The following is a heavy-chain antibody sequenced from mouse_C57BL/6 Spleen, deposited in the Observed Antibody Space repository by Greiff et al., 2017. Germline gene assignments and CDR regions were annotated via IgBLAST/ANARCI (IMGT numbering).Heavy chain of an antibody. CDR2: IYPGSGST. V-gene: IGHV1-55*01. D-gene: IGHD2-5*01. Sequence: QVQLQQSGAELVKPGASVKMSCKASGYTFTSYWITWVKQRPGQGLAWIGDIYPGSGSTNYNEKFKSKATLTVDTSSSTAYMQLSSLTSEDSAVYYCARRKAYYSNPYWGQGTTLTVSS. J-gene: IGHJ2*01. CDR3: ARRKAYYSNPY. CDR1: GYTFTSYW.